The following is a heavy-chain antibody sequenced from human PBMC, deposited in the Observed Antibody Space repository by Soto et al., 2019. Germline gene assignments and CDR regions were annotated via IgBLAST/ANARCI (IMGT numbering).Heavy chain of an antibody. J-gene: IGHJ4*02. D-gene: IGHD6-13*01. CDR3: ARTMPILSCPTAALY. Sequence: GSIIYNPSLESRVTMSVDTSKNQFSLKLTSVTATDTAIYYCARTMPILSCPTAALYWGQGTLVTVSS. CDR2: GSI. V-gene: IGHV4-4*07.